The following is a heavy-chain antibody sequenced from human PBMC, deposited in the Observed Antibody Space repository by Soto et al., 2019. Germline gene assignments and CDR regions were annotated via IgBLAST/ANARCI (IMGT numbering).Heavy chain of an antibody. CDR1: GVTFSSYA. V-gene: IGHV1-69*06. J-gene: IGHJ5*02. CDR3: ARGYDSLNWFDP. D-gene: IGHD3-3*01. Sequence: ASVKVSCKASGVTFSSYAISWVRQAPGQGLEWMGGIIPIFGTANYAQKFQGRVTITADKSTSTAYMELSSLRSEDTAVYYCARGYDSLNWFDPWGQGTLVTVSS. CDR2: IIPIFGTA.